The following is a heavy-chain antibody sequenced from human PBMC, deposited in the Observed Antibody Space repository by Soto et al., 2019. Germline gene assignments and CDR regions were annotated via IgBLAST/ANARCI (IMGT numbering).Heavy chain of an antibody. CDR3: AREMSYYFDS. V-gene: IGHV4-30-2*01. Sequence: QVQLQESGSGLVKPSQTLVLTCTVSGDSISRDGSSWSWLRQPPGKGLEWIGYIYHSGATYYNPSLKSRVTTSVDKTKNPFSLSLASVTAADTAVYYCAREMSYYFDSWGHGTLVTVSS. J-gene: IGHJ4*01. CDR2: IYHSGAT. CDR1: GDSISRDGSS.